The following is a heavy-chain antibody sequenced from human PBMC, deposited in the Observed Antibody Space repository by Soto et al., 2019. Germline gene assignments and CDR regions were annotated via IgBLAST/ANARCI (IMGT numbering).Heavy chain of an antibody. J-gene: IGHJ6*02. Sequence: GGSLRLSCAASGFTFSSYWMSWVRQAPGKGLEWVANIKQDGSEKYYVDSVKGRFTISRDNAKNSLYLQMNSLRAEDTAVYYCARDRRITMIVVVINYGMDVWGQGTTVTVSS. CDR2: IKQDGSEK. D-gene: IGHD3-22*01. CDR1: GFTFSSYW. V-gene: IGHV3-7*03. CDR3: ARDRRITMIVVVINYGMDV.